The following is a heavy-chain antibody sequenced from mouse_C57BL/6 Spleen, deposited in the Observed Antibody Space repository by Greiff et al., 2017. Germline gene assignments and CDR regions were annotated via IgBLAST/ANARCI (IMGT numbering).Heavy chain of an antibody. Sequence: EVMLVESGPELVKPGASVKMSCKASGYTFTDYNMHWVKQSHGKSLEWIGYINPNNGGTSYNQKFKGKATLTVNNSSSTAYMELRSLTSEDSAVYYCARGLYGYDGDYYAMDYWGQGTSVTVSS. CDR3: ARGLYGYDGDYYAMDY. D-gene: IGHD2-2*01. V-gene: IGHV1-22*01. J-gene: IGHJ4*01. CDR2: INPNNGGT. CDR1: GYTFTDYN.